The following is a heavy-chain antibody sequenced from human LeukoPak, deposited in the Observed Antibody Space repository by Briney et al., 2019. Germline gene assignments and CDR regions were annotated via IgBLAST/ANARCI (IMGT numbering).Heavy chain of an antibody. Sequence: SETLSLTCTVSGGSISSYYWSWIRQPPGKGLEWIGEINHSGSTNYNPSLKSRVTISVDTSKNQFSLKLSSVTAADTAVYYCARGHWGAPYYFDYWGQGTLVTVSS. D-gene: IGHD7-27*01. CDR3: ARGHWGAPYYFDY. J-gene: IGHJ4*02. V-gene: IGHV4-34*01. CDR2: INHSGST. CDR1: GGSISSYY.